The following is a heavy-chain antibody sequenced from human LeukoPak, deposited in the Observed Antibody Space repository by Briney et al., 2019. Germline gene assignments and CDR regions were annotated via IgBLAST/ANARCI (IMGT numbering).Heavy chain of an antibody. J-gene: IGHJ4*02. CDR2: ISSSSSYI. CDR3: ARTGYDSSGYYYVFDY. CDR1: GFTFSSYS. Sequence: GGSLRLSCAASGFTFSSYSMNWVRQAPGKGLEWVSSISSSSSYIYYADSVKGRFTISRDNAKNSLYLQMNSLRAEDTAVYYCARTGYDSSGYYYVFDYWGQGTLVTVSS. D-gene: IGHD3-22*01. V-gene: IGHV3-21*01.